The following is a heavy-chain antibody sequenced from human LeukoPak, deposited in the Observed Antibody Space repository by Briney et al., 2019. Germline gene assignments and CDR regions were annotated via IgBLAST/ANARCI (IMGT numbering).Heavy chain of an antibody. CDR2: SKTDGGTT. V-gene: IGHV3-49*02. J-gene: IGHJ6*02. Sequence: SKTDGGTTEYAASAKGRFTISRDDSKSIAYLQMNSLKTEDTAVYYCAKFGSSDSMDVWGQGTTVTVSS. CDR3: AKFGSSDSMDV. D-gene: IGHD6-6*01.